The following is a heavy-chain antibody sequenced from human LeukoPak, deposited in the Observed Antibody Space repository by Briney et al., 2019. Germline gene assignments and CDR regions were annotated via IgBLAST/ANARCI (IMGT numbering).Heavy chain of an antibody. CDR1: GGTFSSYA. J-gene: IGHJ4*02. CDR3: ARDGGSDYDFWSGYSTSYYFDY. CDR2: IIPIFGTA. V-gene: IGHV1-69*06. D-gene: IGHD3-3*01. Sequence: SVKVSCKASGGTFSSYAISWVRQAPGQGLEWMGGIIPIFGTANYAQKFQGRVTITADKSTSTAYMELGSLRSEDTAVYYCARDGGSDYDFWSGYSTSYYFDYWGQGTLVTVSS.